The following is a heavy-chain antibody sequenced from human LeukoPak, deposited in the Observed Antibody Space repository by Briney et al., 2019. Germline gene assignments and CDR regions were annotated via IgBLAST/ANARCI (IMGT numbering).Heavy chain of an antibody. Sequence: PGGSLRLSCAASGFTFDDYTMHWVRQAPGKGLEWVSLISWDGGSTYYADSVKGRFTISRDNSKNSLYPQMNSLRTEDTALYYCAKGYSSSFPHYYYYMDVWGKGTTVTISS. CDR2: ISWDGGST. CDR3: AKGYSSSFPHYYYYMDV. J-gene: IGHJ6*03. D-gene: IGHD6-13*01. V-gene: IGHV3-43*01. CDR1: GFTFDDYT.